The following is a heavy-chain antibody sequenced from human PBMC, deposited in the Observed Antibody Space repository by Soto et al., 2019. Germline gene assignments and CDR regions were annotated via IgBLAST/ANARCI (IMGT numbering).Heavy chain of an antibody. Sequence: SETLSLTCTVSGGSVSSGSYYWSWIRQPPGKGLEWIGYIYYSGSTNYNPSLKSRVTISVDTSKNQFSLKLSSVTAADTAVYYCARRGSDAFDIWGQGTTVTVSS. J-gene: IGHJ3*02. CDR2: IYYSGST. CDR1: GGSVSSGSYY. V-gene: IGHV4-61*01. CDR3: ARRGSDAFDI.